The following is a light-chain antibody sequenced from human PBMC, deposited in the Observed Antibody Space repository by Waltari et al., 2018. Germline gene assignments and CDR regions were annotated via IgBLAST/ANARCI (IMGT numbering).Light chain of an antibody. V-gene: IGKV1-39*01. J-gene: IGKJ5*01. CDR1: QNIKNY. CDR3: QQSYSDPPNT. Sequence: DIQTTQSPSSLSASVGDRVTITCRASQNIKNYLNWYQHKPGKAPKLLIYAASSLQSGVPSRFSGSGSGTEFTLTISSLQPEDFATYYCQQSYSDPPNTFGHGTRLEIK. CDR2: AAS.